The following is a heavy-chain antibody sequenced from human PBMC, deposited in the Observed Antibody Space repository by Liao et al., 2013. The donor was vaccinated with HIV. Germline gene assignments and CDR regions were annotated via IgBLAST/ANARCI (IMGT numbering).Heavy chain of an antibody. CDR1: GGSFSGYY. CDR2: INHSGST. J-gene: IGHJ4*02. D-gene: IGHD3-16*01. V-gene: IGHV4-34*01. Sequence: QVQLQQWGAGLLKPSETLSLTCAVYGGSFSGYYWSWIRQPPGKGLEWIGEINHSGSTNYNPSLKSRVTISVDTSKNQFSLKLSSVTAADTAVYYCATFMIMFGGLGTTWGQGTLVTVSS. CDR3: ATFMIMFGGLGTT.